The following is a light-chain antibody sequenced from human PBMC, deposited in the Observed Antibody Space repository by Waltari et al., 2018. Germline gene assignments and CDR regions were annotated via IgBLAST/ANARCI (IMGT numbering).Light chain of an antibody. CDR3: SSYAGSNNWV. V-gene: IGLV2-8*01. CDR2: EVN. J-gene: IGLJ3*02. Sequence: QSALTQPPPASGSPGQSVTISCTGPGSAFGGYAYVAWYQQHPGKAPKLMIYEVNKRPSGVPYRFSGSKSGNTASLTVSGLQAEDEADYYCSSYAGSNNWVFGGGTKLTVL. CDR1: GSAFGGYAY.